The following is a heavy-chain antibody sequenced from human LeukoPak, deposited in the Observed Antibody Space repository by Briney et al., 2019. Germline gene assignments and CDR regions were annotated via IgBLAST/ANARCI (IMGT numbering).Heavy chain of an antibody. D-gene: IGHD6-13*01. Sequence: SVKVSCKASGGTFSSYAISWVRQAPGQGLEWMGGIIPIFGTANYAQKFQGRVTITADKSTSTAYMELSSLRSEDTAVYYCARDRWYSRNWNDAVDIWGQGTTVTVSS. V-gene: IGHV1-69*06. CDR2: IIPIFGTA. CDR3: ARDRWYSRNWNDAVDI. CDR1: GGTFSSYA. J-gene: IGHJ3*02.